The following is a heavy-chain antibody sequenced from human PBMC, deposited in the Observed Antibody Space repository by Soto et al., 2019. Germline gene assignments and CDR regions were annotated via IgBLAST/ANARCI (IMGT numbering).Heavy chain of an antibody. CDR2: ISSNGGTT. D-gene: IGHD1-7*01. Sequence: EVQLAESGGGMVQPGGSLRLSCVASGFTFSSYDMHWVRQAPGKGLKYVSSISSNGGTTYYGNSVKGRFTISRDNSKNTRYLQMGRLRAAGMAVYYWVSRVSGNYDHCGQGALVTVSS. CDR3: VSRVSGNYDH. J-gene: IGHJ5*02. V-gene: IGHV3-64*01. CDR1: GFTFSSYD.